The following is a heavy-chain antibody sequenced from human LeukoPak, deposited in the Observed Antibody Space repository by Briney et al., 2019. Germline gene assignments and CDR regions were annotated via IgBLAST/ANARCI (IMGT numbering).Heavy chain of an antibody. Sequence: GGSLRLSCAVSGFPFSIYEMNWVRQAPGKGLEWVSNIGSSGTTIYYAESAKGRFTISRDNSKNTLYLQMNSLRAEDTAIYYCVKDGWSDWGQGTLVTVSS. D-gene: IGHD2-15*01. CDR1: GFPFSIYE. CDR3: VKDGWSD. J-gene: IGHJ4*02. V-gene: IGHV3-48*03. CDR2: IGSSGTTI.